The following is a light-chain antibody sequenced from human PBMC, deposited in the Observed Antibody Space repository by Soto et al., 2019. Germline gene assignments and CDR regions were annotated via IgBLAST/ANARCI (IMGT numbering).Light chain of an antibody. V-gene: IGKV3-11*01. CDR2: DAS. CDR1: QSVSSY. J-gene: IGKJ1*01. CDR3: QQRSNWPRT. Sequence: VLTQSPATLSLSPWEIATLSCRASQSVSSYLAWYQQKPGQAPRLLIYDASNRATGIPARFSGSGSGTDFTLTISSLEPEDFAVYYCQQRSNWPRTFGQGTKVDIK.